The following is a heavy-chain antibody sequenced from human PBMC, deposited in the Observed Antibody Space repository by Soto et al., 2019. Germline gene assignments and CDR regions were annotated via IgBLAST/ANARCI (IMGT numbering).Heavy chain of an antibody. J-gene: IGHJ6*02. Sequence: GGSLRLSCAASGFTFSSYGMHWVRQAPGKGLEWVAVISYDGSNKYYADSVKGRFTISRDNSKNTLYLQMNSLRAEDTAVYYCAKDRARLPRLVPNYYYYGMDVWGQGTTVTV. CDR1: GFTFSSYG. D-gene: IGHD3-10*01. V-gene: IGHV3-30*18. CDR3: AKDRARLPRLVPNYYYYGMDV. CDR2: ISYDGSNK.